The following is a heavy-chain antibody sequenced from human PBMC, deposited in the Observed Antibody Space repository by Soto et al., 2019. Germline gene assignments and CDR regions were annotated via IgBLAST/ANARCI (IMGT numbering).Heavy chain of an antibody. CDR2: IYYSGNT. D-gene: IGHD6-13*01. CDR3: ARLPAAGTILRSKPFDP. J-gene: IGHJ5*02. Sequence: QLQLQESGPGLVKPSETLSLTCTVSGDSISSSSYYWGWIRQPPGKGLEWIGSIYYSGNTYYNPSLKSRVTISVDTSKNQFSLKLSSVTAADTAVYYCARLPAAGTILRSKPFDPWGQGTLVTVSS. CDR1: GDSISSSSYY. V-gene: IGHV4-39*01.